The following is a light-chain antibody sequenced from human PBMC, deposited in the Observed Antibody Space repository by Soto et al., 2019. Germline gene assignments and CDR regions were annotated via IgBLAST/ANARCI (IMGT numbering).Light chain of an antibody. V-gene: IGKV3-11*01. CDR3: QQRTDWRYT. CDR2: DAS. J-gene: IGKJ2*01. Sequence: EIVLTQSPAILSLSPGERATLSCRASQSVSTYLAWYQQKPGQAPRLLIYDASNRATGIPARFSGSGSGTDFTLTISSIESEDFAVYYCQQRTDWRYTFGQGTKLEIK. CDR1: QSVSTY.